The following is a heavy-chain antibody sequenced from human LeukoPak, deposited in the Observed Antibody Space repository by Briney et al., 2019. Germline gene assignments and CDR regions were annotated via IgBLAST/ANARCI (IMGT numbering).Heavy chain of an antibody. CDR2: ISSNGGST. V-gene: IGHV3-64*01. D-gene: IGHD2-2*02. CDR3: ARDPSIREGHY. J-gene: IGHJ4*02. CDR1: GFTFSSYG. Sequence: PGGSLRLSCAASGFTFSSYGMSWVRQAPGKGLEWVSAISSNGGSTYYANSVKGRFTISRDNSKNTLYLQMGSLRAEDMAVYYCARDPSIREGHYWGQGTLVTVSS.